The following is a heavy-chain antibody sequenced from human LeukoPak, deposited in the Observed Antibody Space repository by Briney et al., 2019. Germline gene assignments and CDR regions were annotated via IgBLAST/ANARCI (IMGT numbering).Heavy chain of an antibody. V-gene: IGHV1-46*01. D-gene: IGHD3-22*01. CDR2: INPSGGST. J-gene: IGHJ4*02. CDR1: GYTFTSYY. Sequence: ASVKVSCKASGYTFTSYYMHWVRQAPGQGLEWMGIINPSGGSTSYAQKFQGRVTMTRDTSTSTVYMELSRLRSEDTGVYYCARGAYDSSGYYQLGYFDYWGQGTLVTVSS. CDR3: ARGAYDSSGYYQLGYFDY.